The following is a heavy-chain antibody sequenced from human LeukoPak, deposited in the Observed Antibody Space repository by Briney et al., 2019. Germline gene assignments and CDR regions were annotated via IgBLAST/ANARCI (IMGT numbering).Heavy chain of an antibody. Sequence: DPGGSLRLSCAASGFTFSSYGMHWVRQAPGKGLEWVAFIRYDGSNKYYADSVKGRFTISRDNSKNTLYLQMNSLRAEDTAVYYCAKDPYDILTGYPFDYWGQGTLVTASS. J-gene: IGHJ4*02. CDR1: GFTFSSYG. D-gene: IGHD3-9*01. CDR3: AKDPYDILTGYPFDY. V-gene: IGHV3-30*02. CDR2: IRYDGSNK.